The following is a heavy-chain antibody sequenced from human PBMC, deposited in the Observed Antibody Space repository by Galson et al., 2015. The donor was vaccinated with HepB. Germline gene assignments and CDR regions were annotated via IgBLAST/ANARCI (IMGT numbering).Heavy chain of an antibody. CDR3: AKLRGQELVNYYFND. CDR1: GFSVSNLA. V-gene: IGHV3-23*01. Sequence: SLRLSCAGSGFSVSNLAMNWVRQAPGKGLERVSALGGSGRTNYADSVKGRFTISRDNSKNTLYLQMNSLRAEDTAIYYCAKLRGQELVNYYFNDWGQGTLVTVSS. D-gene: IGHD6-13*01. CDR2: LGGSGRT. J-gene: IGHJ4*02.